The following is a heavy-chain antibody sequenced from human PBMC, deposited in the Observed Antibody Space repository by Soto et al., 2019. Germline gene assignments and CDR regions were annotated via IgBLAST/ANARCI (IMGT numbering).Heavy chain of an antibody. Sequence: PGGSLRLSCAASGFTFSSYGMHWVRQAPGKGLEWVAVIWYDGSNKYYADSVKGRFTISRDNSKNTLYLQMSSLRAEDTAVYYCARDDILTGYYGLGHYYYGMDLWGQGTTVTVSS. CDR2: IWYDGSNK. CDR3: ARDDILTGYYGLGHYYYGMDL. J-gene: IGHJ6*02. CDR1: GFTFSSYG. V-gene: IGHV3-33*01. D-gene: IGHD3-9*01.